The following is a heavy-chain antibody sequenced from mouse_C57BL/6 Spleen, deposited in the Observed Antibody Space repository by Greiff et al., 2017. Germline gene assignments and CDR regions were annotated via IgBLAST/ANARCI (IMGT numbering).Heavy chain of an antibody. CDR1: GFTFNTYS. CDR3: GREDFDY. CDR2: IRSKSSNYAT. Sequence: EVMLVESGGGLVQPKGSLKLSCAASGFTFNTYSMHWVRQAPGQGLEWVASIRSKSSNYATYYADSVKDRFTISRDDSQSMLYLKMNNLKTDDTARYYCGREDFDYWGQGTTLTVSS. V-gene: IGHV10-3*01. J-gene: IGHJ2*01.